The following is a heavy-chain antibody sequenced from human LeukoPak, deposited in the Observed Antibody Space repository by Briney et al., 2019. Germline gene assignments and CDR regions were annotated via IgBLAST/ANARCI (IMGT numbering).Heavy chain of an antibody. J-gene: IGHJ3*02. CDR1: GFTFSSYG. Sequence: GGSLRLSCAASGFTFSSYGMHWVRQAPGKGLEWVAVISYDGSNKYYADSVKGRFTISRDNSKNTLYLQMNSLRAEDTAVYYCAKDLWQLERYDAFDIWGQGTMVTVSS. CDR3: AKDLWQLERYDAFDI. D-gene: IGHD1-1*01. CDR2: ISYDGSNK. V-gene: IGHV3-30*18.